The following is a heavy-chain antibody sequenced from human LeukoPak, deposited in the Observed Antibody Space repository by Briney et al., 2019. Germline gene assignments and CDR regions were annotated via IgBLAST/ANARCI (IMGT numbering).Heavy chain of an antibody. CDR2: ISSSGSTI. V-gene: IGHV3-11*04. D-gene: IGHD3-22*01. Sequence: GGSLRLSCAASGFTFSDYYMSWIRQAPGKGLEWVSYISSSGSTIYYADSVKGRFTISRDNAKNLLYLQMNSLRAEDTAVYYCARDFRYSDYYDSSGYFDYRGQGTLVAVSS. J-gene: IGHJ4*02. CDR3: ARDFRYSDYYDSSGYFDY. CDR1: GFTFSDYY.